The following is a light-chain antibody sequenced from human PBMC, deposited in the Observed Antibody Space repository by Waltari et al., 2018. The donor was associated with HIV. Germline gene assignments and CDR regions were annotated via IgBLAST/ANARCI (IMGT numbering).Light chain of an antibody. J-gene: IGLJ3*02. CDR3: QSYDSTGV. CDR1: SSNIGAGYD. Sequence: QSVLTQPPSVSGAPGQRVTISCTGSSSNIGAGYDVHWYQQLPGTAPKLLIYGNSNRPSGVPDRFSGSKSGTSASLAITGLQAEDEADDYCQSYDSTGVFGGGTKLTVL. CDR2: GNS. V-gene: IGLV1-40*01.